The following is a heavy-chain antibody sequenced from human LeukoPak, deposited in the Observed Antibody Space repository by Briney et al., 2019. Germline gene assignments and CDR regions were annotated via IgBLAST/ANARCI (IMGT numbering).Heavy chain of an antibody. CDR2: INPAGTET. Sequence: GGSLRLSCAASGFSFSAYWMTWVRQAPGTGLEWVANINPAGTETYYVDPVKGRFTISRDNSKNTLYLQMNSLRAEDTAVYYCARGGSGGYVGYWGQGTLVTVSS. V-gene: IGHV3-7*01. J-gene: IGHJ4*02. D-gene: IGHD5-12*01. CDR3: ARGGSGGYVGY. CDR1: GFSFSAYW.